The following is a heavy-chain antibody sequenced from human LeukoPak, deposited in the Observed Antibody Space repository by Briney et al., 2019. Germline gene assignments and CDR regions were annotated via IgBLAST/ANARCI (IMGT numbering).Heavy chain of an antibody. V-gene: IGHV3-30-3*01. J-gene: IGHJ6*02. D-gene: IGHD3-10*01. CDR1: GFTFSSYA. CDR3: VRDGSSGSPRHQNYYYYGMDV. CDR2: ISYDGSNK. Sequence: PGGSLRLSCAASGFTFSSYAMHWVRQAPGKGLEWVAVISYDGSNKYYADSVKGRFTISRDNSKNTLYLQMNSLRAEDTAVYYCVRDGSSGSPRHQNYYYYGMDVWGQGTTVTVSS.